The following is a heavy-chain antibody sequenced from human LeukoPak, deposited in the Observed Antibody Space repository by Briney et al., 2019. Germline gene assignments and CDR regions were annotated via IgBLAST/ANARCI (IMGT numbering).Heavy chain of an antibody. CDR1: GGSFSGYD. V-gene: IGHV4-34*01. J-gene: IGHJ6*02. Sequence: SETLSLTCAVYGGSFSGYDWSWIRQPPGKGLEWIGEINHSGSTNYNPSLKSRVTISVDTSKNKFSLKLSSVTAADTAVYYCARQSLFYYYGMDVWGQGTTVTVSS. CDR2: INHSGST. CDR3: ARQSLFYYYGMDV.